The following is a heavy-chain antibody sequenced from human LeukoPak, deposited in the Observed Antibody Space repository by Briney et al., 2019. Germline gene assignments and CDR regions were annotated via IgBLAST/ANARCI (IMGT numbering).Heavy chain of an antibody. J-gene: IGHJ6*02. D-gene: IGHD2-2*01. Sequence: PGGSLRLSCAAPGFTFSSYAMSWVRQAPGKGLEWVSAISGSGGSTYYADSVKGRSTISRDNSKNTLYLQMNSLRAEDTAVYYCAKSEYCSSTSCYRSYYYGMDVWGQGTTVTVSS. V-gene: IGHV3-23*01. CDR1: GFTFSSYA. CDR2: ISGSGGST. CDR3: AKSEYCSSTSCYRSYYYGMDV.